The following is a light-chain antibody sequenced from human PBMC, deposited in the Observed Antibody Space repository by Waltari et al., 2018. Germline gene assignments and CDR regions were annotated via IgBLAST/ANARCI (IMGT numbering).Light chain of an antibody. Sequence: QSALTQPASVSGSPGQSITISCTGTNSDFGGWNFVSWYPQHPGKAPKLLIFEVNNRPSGISDRFSASKSGNTASLTISGLQAEDEADYYCSSYTTSRTLVFGGGTRLTVL. J-gene: IGLJ3*02. V-gene: IGLV2-14*01. CDR1: NSDFGGWNF. CDR3: SSYTTSRTLV. CDR2: EVN.